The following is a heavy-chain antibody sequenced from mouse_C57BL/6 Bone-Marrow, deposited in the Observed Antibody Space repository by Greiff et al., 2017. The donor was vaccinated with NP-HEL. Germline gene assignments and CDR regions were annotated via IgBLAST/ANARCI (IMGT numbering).Heavy chain of an antibody. D-gene: IGHD1-1*01. V-gene: IGHV1-19*01. CDR3: ARGGSSYVYYAMDY. CDR2: INPYNGGT. J-gene: IGHJ4*01. Sequence: VQLKQSGPVLVKPGASVKMSCKASGYTFTDYYMNWVKQSHGKSLEWIGVINPYNGGTSYNQKFKGKATLTVDKSSSTAYMELNSLTSEDSAVYYCARGGSSYVYYAMDYWGQGTSVTVSS. CDR1: GYTFTDYY.